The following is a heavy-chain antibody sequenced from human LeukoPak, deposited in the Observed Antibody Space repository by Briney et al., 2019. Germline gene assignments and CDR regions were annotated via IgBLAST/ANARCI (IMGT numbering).Heavy chain of an antibody. V-gene: IGHV1-69*05. CDR1: GGTFSSYA. J-gene: IGHJ4*02. CDR3: ARVLKGYCSGGSCYGGFDY. Sequence: SVKVSCKASGGTFSSYAISWVRQAPGQGLEWMGGIIPIFGTANYAQKFQGRVTITTDESTSTAYTELSSLRSEDTAVYYCARVLKGYCSGGSCYGGFDYWGQGTLVTVSS. D-gene: IGHD2-15*01. CDR2: IIPIFGTA.